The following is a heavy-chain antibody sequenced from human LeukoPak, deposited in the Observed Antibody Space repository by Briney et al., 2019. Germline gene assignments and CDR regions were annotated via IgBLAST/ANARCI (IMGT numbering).Heavy chain of an antibody. CDR1: GFTFSSYA. Sequence: GGSLRLSCAASGFTFSSYAMSWVRQAPGKGLEWVSAVSDIGRSTYYADSVKGRFTISRDNSKNTLYLHMNSLRAEDTAVYYCAKRGMTTIKEGFDYWGQGTTVTVSS. J-gene: IGHJ4*02. D-gene: IGHD5-24*01. CDR2: VSDIGRST. V-gene: IGHV3-23*01. CDR3: AKRGMTTIKEGFDY.